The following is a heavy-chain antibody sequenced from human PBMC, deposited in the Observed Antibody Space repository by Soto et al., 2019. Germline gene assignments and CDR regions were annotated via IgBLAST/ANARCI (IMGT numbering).Heavy chain of an antibody. CDR2: ISSSSSYI. CDR1: GFTVSSNY. J-gene: IGHJ6*02. V-gene: IGHV3-21*01. CDR3: ARDRLIAAANYYYYGMDV. Sequence: PGGSLRLSCAASGFTVSSNYMSWVRQAPGKGLEWVSSISSSSSYIYYADSVKGRFTISRDNAKNSLYLQMNSLRAEDTAVYYCARDRLIAAANYYYYGMDVWGQGTTVTVSS. D-gene: IGHD6-13*01.